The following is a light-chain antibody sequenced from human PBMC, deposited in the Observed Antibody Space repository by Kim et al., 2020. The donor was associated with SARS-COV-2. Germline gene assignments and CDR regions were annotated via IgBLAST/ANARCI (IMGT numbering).Light chain of an antibody. J-gene: IGLJ2*01. CDR3: CSYAGSYTWV. CDR1: TSDVAVYNY. Sequence: VTISCTGNTSDVAVYNYVAWYQQHPGKAPIVIIYDVNKRPSGVPDRFSGSTSGNTASLTISGLQAEDEADYYCCSYAGSYTWVFGGGTQLTVL. V-gene: IGLV2-11*03. CDR2: DVN.